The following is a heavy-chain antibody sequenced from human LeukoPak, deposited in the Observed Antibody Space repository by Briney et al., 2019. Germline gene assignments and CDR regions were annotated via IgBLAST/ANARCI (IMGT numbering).Heavy chain of an antibody. CDR1: GGSFSGYY. J-gene: IGHJ4*02. V-gene: IGHV4-34*01. CDR3: ARGSNIAVAGTYYFDY. Sequence: SETLSPTCAVYGGSFSGYYWSWIRQPPGKGLEWIGEINHSGSTNYNPSLKSRVTISVDTSKNQFSLKLSSVTAADTAVYYCARGSNIAVAGTYYFDYWGQGTLVTVSS. CDR2: INHSGST. D-gene: IGHD6-19*01.